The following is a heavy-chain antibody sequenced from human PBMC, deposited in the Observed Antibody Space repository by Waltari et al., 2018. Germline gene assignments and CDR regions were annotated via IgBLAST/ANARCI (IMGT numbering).Heavy chain of an antibody. D-gene: IGHD6-13*01. V-gene: IGHV4-38-2*01. CDR1: GYSISSGYY. J-gene: IGHJ2*01. Sequence: QVQLQESGPGLVKPSETLSLTCAVSGYSISSGYYWGWIRQPPGKGLEWIGSIYHSGSTYYNPALKSRVTISVDTSKNQFSLKLSSVTAADTAVYYCARGPSIAAPEPYRYFDLWGRGTLVTVSS. CDR2: IYHSGST. CDR3: ARGPSIAAPEPYRYFDL.